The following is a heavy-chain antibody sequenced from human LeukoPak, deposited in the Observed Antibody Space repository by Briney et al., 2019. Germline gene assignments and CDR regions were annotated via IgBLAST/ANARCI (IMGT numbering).Heavy chain of an antibody. D-gene: IGHD3-10*01. CDR3: ARDPDYGSGQGY. Sequence: SVKVSCKASGGTFSSYAISWVRQAPGQGLAWMGGIIPIFGTANYAQKFQGRVTITADESTSTAYMELSSLRSEDTAVYYCARDPDYGSGQGYWGQGTLVTVSS. J-gene: IGHJ4*02. CDR2: IIPIFGTA. CDR1: GGTFSSYA. V-gene: IGHV1-69*13.